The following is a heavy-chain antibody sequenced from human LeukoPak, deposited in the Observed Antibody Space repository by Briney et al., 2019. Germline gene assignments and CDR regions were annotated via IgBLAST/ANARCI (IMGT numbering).Heavy chain of an antibody. CDR3: ARGSSIAARFDY. CDR1: GGSISSSSYY. Sequence: SETLSLTCNVSGGSISSSSYYWGWIRQPPGNGLEWIGSIYYSGSTYYNPSLKSRVTISVDTSKNQFSLKLSSVTAADTAVYYCARGSSIAARFDYWGQGTLVTVSS. J-gene: IGHJ4*02. D-gene: IGHD6-6*01. CDR2: IYYSGST. V-gene: IGHV4-39*01.